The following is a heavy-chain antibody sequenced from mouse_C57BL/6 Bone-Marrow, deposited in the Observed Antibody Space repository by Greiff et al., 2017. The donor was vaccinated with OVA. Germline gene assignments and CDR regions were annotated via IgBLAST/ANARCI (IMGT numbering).Heavy chain of an antibody. CDR1: GFNIKNTY. D-gene: IGHD1-1*01. V-gene: IGHV14-3*01. CDR2: IDPANGNT. J-gene: IGHJ4*01. Sequence: EVQLQQSVAELVRPGASVKLSCTASGFNIKNTYMHWVKQRPEQGLEWIGRIDPANGNTKYAPKFPGKATITADTSSNTAYLQLSSLTSEDTAIYYCARSPSITTVVATDYAMDYWGQGTSVTVSS. CDR3: ARSPSITTVVATDYAMDY.